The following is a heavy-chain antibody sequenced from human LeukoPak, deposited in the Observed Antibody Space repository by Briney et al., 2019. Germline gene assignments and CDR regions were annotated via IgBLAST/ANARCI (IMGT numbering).Heavy chain of an antibody. D-gene: IGHD3-9*01. CDR3: VKDGNYDMLTGYVDY. V-gene: IGHV3-64D*06. CDR1: GFTFSSYA. Sequence: GGSLRLSCSASGFTFSSYAMHWVRQAPGKGLEYVSAISSNGGSTYYADSVKGRFTISRDNSRNTLYLQMSSLRAEDTAVYYCVKDGNYDMLTGYVDYWGQGTLVTVSS. J-gene: IGHJ4*02. CDR2: ISSNGGST.